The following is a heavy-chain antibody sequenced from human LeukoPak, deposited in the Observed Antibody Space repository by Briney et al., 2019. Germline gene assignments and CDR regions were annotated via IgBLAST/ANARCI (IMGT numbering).Heavy chain of an antibody. D-gene: IGHD3-22*01. CDR1: GYSISSGYY. CDR3: ASYDSSGYYYVG. CDR2: IYHSGST. J-gene: IGHJ4*02. Sequence: SETLSLTCTVSGYSISSGYYWGWIRQPPGKGLEWIGSIYHSGSTYYNPSLKSRVTISVDTSKNQFSLKLSSVTAADTAVYYCASYDSSGYYYVGWGQGTLVTVSS. V-gene: IGHV4-38-2*02.